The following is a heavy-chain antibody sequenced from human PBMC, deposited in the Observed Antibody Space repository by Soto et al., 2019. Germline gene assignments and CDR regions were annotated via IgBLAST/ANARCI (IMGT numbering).Heavy chain of an antibody. V-gene: IGHV4-34*01. CDR2: INHSGST. D-gene: IGHD1-26*01. CDR1: GGSFSGYY. CDR3: ASLIRLGAYLYRPFDY. J-gene: IGHJ4*02. Sequence: QVQLQQWGAGLLKPSETLSLTCAVYGGSFSGYYWSWIRQPPGKGLEWIGEINHSGSTNYNPSLKSRVTNSXXTXKXXFSLKLSSVTAADTAVYYCASLIRLGAYLYRPFDYWGQGTLVTVSS.